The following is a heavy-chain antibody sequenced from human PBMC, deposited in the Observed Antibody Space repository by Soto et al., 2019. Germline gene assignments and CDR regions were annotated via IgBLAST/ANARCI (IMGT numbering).Heavy chain of an antibody. CDR2: ISNDGSNK. D-gene: IGHD1-26*01. CDR1: GFSFSTYG. Sequence: QVHLVESGGGVVQPGRSLRLSCAASGFSFSTYGMHWVRQAPGKGLEWVAFISNDGSNKYYADSVKGRFTIARDNSSNTVYLERHGLGAEDTAVYYCAKGCGIYWAFDYWGQGTLLTVCS. J-gene: IGHJ4*02. V-gene: IGHV3-30*18. CDR3: AKGCGIYWAFDY.